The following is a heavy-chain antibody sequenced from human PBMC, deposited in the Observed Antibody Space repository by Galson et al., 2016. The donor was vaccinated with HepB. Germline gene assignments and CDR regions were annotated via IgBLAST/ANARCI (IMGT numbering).Heavy chain of an antibody. D-gene: IGHD3-22*01. V-gene: IGHV4-31*03. CDR3: ARGHRAIVPIDS. J-gene: IGHJ4*02. CDR1: SGSISSGGYY. CDR2: MFFTGTT. Sequence: TLSLTCTVSSGSISSGGYYWSWLRQHSGKGLEWIGYMFFTGTTDYNPSLKSRVSISVDTSKNQFFLKLRSVTAADTSVYYCARGHRAIVPIDSWGQGPLVTVSS.